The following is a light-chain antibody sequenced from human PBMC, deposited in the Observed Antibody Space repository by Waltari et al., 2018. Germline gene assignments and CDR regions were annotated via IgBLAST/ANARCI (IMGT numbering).Light chain of an antibody. CDR3: MQTLRSWT. J-gene: IGKJ1*01. CDR1: QSLLHSNGYYY. CDR2: LAS. Sequence: EIVMIQSPLSLPVTPGEPASISCRSSQSLLHSNGYYYLDWYLQKPGHSPQLLIYLASSRAPGVPDRFSGSGSGTDFTLKISRVEAEDVGVYYCMQTLRSWTFGQGTELEIK. V-gene: IGKV2-28*01.